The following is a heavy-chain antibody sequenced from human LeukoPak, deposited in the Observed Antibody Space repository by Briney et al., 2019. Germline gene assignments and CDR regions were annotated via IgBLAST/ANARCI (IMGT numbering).Heavy chain of an antibody. Sequence: SETLSLICGVYNGSFIGYSWSWIRQPPGRGLEWIGEINPSGGTDYNPSLKSRVTISGDASKNQFSLKLTSLNAADTAVYYCARGVVSIFGVLPFDYWGRGTLVSVSS. CDR3: ARGVVSIFGVLPFDY. CDR2: INPSGGT. J-gene: IGHJ4*02. D-gene: IGHD3-3*01. CDR1: NGSFIGYS. V-gene: IGHV4-34*01.